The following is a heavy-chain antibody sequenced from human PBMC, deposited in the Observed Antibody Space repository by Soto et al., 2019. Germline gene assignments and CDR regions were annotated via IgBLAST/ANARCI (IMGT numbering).Heavy chain of an antibody. CDR1: GGSISSGGYS. Sequence: QLQLQESGSGLVKPSLTLSLICAVSGGSISSGGYSWSWIRQPPGKGLEWIGYIYHSGSTYYNPSLKSRVTISVDRSKNQFSLKLSSVTAADTAVYYCARAGGLGAVAADYWGQGTLVTVSS. CDR2: IYHSGST. V-gene: IGHV4-30-2*01. D-gene: IGHD6-19*01. J-gene: IGHJ4*02. CDR3: ARAGGLGAVAADY.